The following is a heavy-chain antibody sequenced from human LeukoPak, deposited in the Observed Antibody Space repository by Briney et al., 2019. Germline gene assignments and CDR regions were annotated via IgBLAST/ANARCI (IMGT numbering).Heavy chain of an antibody. Sequence: GGSLRLSCAASGFTFSDYWMTWVRQAPGKGPEWVANIKKDGSEEHYVDSVKGRFTVSRDNAQNSLFLQMNSLRVEDTAVYYCAKRGPEWGWGQGTLVTVSS. CDR2: IKKDGSEE. V-gene: IGHV3-7*03. CDR1: GFTFSDYW. D-gene: IGHD7-27*01. J-gene: IGHJ4*02. CDR3: AKRGPEWG.